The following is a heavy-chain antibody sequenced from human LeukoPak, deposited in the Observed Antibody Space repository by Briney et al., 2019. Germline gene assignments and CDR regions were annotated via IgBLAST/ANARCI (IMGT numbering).Heavy chain of an antibody. J-gene: IGHJ4*02. CDR1: GFTVSSNY. CDR3: ARAWRVVVTPFDY. V-gene: IGHV3-66*01. D-gene: IGHD3-22*01. CDR2: IYSGGST. Sequence: GGSLRLSCAASGFTVSSNYMSWVRQAPGKGLEWVSVIYSGGSTYYADSVKGRFTISRDNSKNTLYLQMNSLRAEDTAVYYCARAWRVVVTPFDYWGQGTLVTVSS.